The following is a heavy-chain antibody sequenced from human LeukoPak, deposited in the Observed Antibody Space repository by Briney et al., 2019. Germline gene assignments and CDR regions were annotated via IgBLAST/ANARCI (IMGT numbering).Heavy chain of an antibody. Sequence: GGSLRLSCAASGFTVSSNYMSWVRQAPGKGLEWVSVIYSGGSTYYADSVKGRFTISRDNSKNTLYLQMNSLRAEDTAVYYCARELSSWNTHYFDYWGQGTLDTVSS. D-gene: IGHD6-13*01. J-gene: IGHJ4*02. CDR1: GFTVSSNY. CDR2: IYSGGST. V-gene: IGHV3-53*01. CDR3: ARELSSWNTHYFDY.